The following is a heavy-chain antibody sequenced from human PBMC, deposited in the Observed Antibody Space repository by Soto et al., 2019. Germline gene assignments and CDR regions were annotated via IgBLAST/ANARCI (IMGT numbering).Heavy chain of an antibody. CDR2: IVVASGQT. CDR1: GSGFISSG. CDR3: SADRPDIGVGWWV. V-gene: IGHV1-58*02. D-gene: IGHD2-15*01. J-gene: IGHJ6*02. Sequence: SVKVSCKASGSGFISSGIQWVRQAHGQRLEWIGWIVVASGQTNYAQNFRGRVAITRDTSTATAYIELTGLTSEDTAVYFCSADRPDIGVGWWVWGQGTAVTVSS.